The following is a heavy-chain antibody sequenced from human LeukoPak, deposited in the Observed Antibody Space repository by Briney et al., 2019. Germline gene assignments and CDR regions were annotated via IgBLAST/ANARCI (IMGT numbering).Heavy chain of an antibody. CDR3: ARGLDYDSSGYWVTHYYYGMDV. D-gene: IGHD3-22*01. CDR2: IYYSGST. V-gene: IGHV4-31*03. Sequence: SETLSLTCTVSGGSISSGGYYWSWIRQHPGKGLEWIGYIYYSGSTYYNPSLKSRVTISVDTSKNQFSLKLSSVTAADTAVYYCARGLDYDSSGYWVTHYYYGMDVWGQGTTVTVSS. J-gene: IGHJ6*02. CDR1: GGSISSGGYY.